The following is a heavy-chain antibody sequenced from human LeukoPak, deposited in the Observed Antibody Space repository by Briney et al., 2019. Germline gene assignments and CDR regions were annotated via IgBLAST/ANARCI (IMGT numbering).Heavy chain of an antibody. CDR1: GFTFSSYG. D-gene: IGHD6-19*01. J-gene: IGHJ6*02. Sequence: PGGSLRLSCAASGFTFSSYGMHWVRQAPGKGLEWVAVISYDGNDKYYADSVKGRFTISRDNSKNTLYLQMNSLRAEDTAVYYCAKDIMVEQWLAVWYGMDVWGQGTTVTVSS. CDR2: ISYDGNDK. CDR3: AKDIMVEQWLAVWYGMDV. V-gene: IGHV3-30*18.